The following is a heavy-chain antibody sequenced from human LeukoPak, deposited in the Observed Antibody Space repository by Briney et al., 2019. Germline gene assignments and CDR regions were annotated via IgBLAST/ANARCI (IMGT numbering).Heavy chain of an antibody. CDR1: GGSMRSYY. CDR2: IYYSGST. J-gene: IGHJ3*02. Sequence: SETLSLTCTVSGGSMRSYYWVWIRQPPGKGLEWIGYIYYSGSTDCNPSLKSRVTISVDTSKNQFSLKMSSVTAADTAVYYCARAPNGFGAFDIWGPGTMVTVSS. V-gene: IGHV4-59*01. CDR3: ARAPNGFGAFDI. D-gene: IGHD2-8*01.